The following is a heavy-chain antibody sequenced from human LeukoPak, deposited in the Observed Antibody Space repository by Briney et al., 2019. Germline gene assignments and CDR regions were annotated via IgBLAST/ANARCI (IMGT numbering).Heavy chain of an antibody. D-gene: IGHD2-2*02. CDR3: ARGNCSSTSCYIRSYYYMDV. Sequence: ASVKVSCKASGYTFTGYYMHWVRQAPGQGLEWMGRINPNSGGTNYAQKFQGRVTMTRDTSISTAYMELSRLRSDDTAVYYCARGNCSSTSCYIRSYYYMDVRGKGTTVTVSS. CDR2: INPNSGGT. V-gene: IGHV1-2*06. CDR1: GYTFTGYY. J-gene: IGHJ6*03.